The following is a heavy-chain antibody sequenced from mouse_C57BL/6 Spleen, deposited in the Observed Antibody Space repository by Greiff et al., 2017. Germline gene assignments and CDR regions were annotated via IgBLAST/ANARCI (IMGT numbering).Heavy chain of an antibody. CDR1: GYSITSGYY. Sequence: EVQLVESGPGLVKPSQSLSLTCSVTGYSITSGYYWNWIRQFPGNKLEWMGYISYYYSNNYNPSLKNLISITRDTSKNQFFLKLNSVTTEDTATYYCAGYYYGSDAMDYWGQGTSVTVSS. CDR3: AGYYYGSDAMDY. J-gene: IGHJ4*01. V-gene: IGHV3-6*01. D-gene: IGHD1-1*01. CDR2: ISYYYSN.